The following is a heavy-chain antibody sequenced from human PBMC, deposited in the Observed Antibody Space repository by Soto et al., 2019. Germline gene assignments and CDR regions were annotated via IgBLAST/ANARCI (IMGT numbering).Heavy chain of an antibody. CDR1: GGSISSYY. Sequence: ETLSLTCTVSGGSISSYYWSWIRQPPGKGLEWIGYIYYSGSTNYNPSLKSRVTISVDTSKNQFSLKLSSVTAADTAVYYCARVHDSSGYGSANFDYWGQGTLVTVSS. V-gene: IGHV4-59*01. CDR3: ARVHDSSGYGSANFDY. J-gene: IGHJ4*02. CDR2: IYYSGST. D-gene: IGHD3-22*01.